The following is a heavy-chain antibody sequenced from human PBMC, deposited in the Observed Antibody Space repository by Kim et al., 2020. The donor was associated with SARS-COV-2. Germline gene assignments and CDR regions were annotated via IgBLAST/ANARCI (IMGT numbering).Heavy chain of an antibody. CDR3: AKGLLRGVNFYYYGMDV. CDR1: GFTFSTYG. Sequence: GSLRLSCAASGFTFSTYGMHWVRQAPGKGLDWVALISYDGSDKYYADSVKGRFTISRDNSENTLYLQMNSLTAEDTAVYSCAKGLLRGVNFYYYGMDVWGQGTAVTVSS. J-gene: IGHJ6*02. D-gene: IGHD3-10*01. V-gene: IGHV3-30*18. CDR2: ISYDGSDK.